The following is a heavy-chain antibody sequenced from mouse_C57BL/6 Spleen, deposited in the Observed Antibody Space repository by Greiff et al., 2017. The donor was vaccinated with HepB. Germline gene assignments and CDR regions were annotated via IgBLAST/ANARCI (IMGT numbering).Heavy chain of an antibody. CDR1: GFTFSNYW. V-gene: IGHV6-3*01. CDR3: TDPGDY. Sequence: DVKLQESGGGLVQPGGSMKLSCVASGFTFSNYWMNWVRQSPEQGLEWVAQIRLKSDNYATHYAESVKGRFTISRDASTSSVYLQMNNLRAEDTGSYYCTDPGDYWGQGTTLTVSS. J-gene: IGHJ2*01. CDR2: IRLKSDNYAT.